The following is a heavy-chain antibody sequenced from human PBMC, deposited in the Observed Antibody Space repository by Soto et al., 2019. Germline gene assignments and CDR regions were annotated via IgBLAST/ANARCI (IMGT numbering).Heavy chain of an antibody. Sequence: GGSLRLSCAASGFTFSSYGMHWVRQAPGKGLEWVAVIWYDGSDKYYAASVKGRFTISRDNSKNTVYLQVNSLRAEDTAVYYCARAYGSGSYSFDYWGQGTLVTVSS. CDR3: ARAYGSGSYSFDY. J-gene: IGHJ4*02. D-gene: IGHD3-10*01. CDR1: GFTFSSYG. V-gene: IGHV3-33*01. CDR2: IWYDGSDK.